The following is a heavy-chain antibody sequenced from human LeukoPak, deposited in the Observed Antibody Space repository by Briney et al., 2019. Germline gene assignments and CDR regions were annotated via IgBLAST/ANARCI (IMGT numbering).Heavy chain of an antibody. D-gene: IGHD6-13*01. Sequence: PGGSLRLSCAASGFTFSSYAMSWVRQAPGKGLEWVSVIYSGNTTYYADSVKGRFTISRDNSKNTVYLQMNSLRAEDTAVYYCARDIAGYSSSWPPDWGQGTLVTVSS. CDR1: GFTFSSYA. J-gene: IGHJ4*02. CDR2: IYSGNTT. V-gene: IGHV3-66*01. CDR3: ARDIAGYSSSWPPD.